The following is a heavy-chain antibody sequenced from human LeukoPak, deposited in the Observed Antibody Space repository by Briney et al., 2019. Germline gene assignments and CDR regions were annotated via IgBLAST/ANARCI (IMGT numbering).Heavy chain of an antibody. Sequence: GGSLRLSCAASGVTVSSNYMSWVRQAPGKGLEWVSVIYSGGSTYYADSVKGRFTISRDNSKNTLYLQMNSLRAEDTAVYYCARGYYGDYPDYWGQGTLVTVSS. CDR1: GVTVSSNY. D-gene: IGHD4-17*01. CDR2: IYSGGST. V-gene: IGHV3-53*01. CDR3: ARGYYGDYPDY. J-gene: IGHJ4*02.